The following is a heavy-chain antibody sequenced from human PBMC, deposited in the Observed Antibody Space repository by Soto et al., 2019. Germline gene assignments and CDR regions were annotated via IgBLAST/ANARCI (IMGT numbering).Heavy chain of an antibody. CDR3: AREYESSGYYRFAFDI. CDR2: IYSGGST. CDR1: GFTVSSNY. Sequence: EVPLVESGGGLVQPGGSLRLSCAASGFTVSSNYMSWVRQAPGKGLEWVSVIYSGGSTYYADSVKGRFTISRDNSKTTLYLQMNSLRAEDTAVYYCAREYESSGYYRFAFDIWGQGTMVTVSS. V-gene: IGHV3-66*01. J-gene: IGHJ3*02. D-gene: IGHD3-22*01.